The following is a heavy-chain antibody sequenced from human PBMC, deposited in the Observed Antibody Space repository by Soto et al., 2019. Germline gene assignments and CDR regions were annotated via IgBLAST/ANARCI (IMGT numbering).Heavy chain of an antibody. CDR3: ATQTISYTWGV. V-gene: IGHV4-4*02. Sequence: QVQLQESGPGLVKPSETLSLTCAVSGGPITTTTWWAWVRLPPGKGLEWIGELHHDGTTNYNPSLDVRITMSLDTSNHHFSLKLTSVTAADTAIYYCATQTISYTWGVWGRGTTVTVSS. CDR1: GGPITTTTW. J-gene: IGHJ6*02. D-gene: IGHD3-16*01. CDR2: LHHDGTT.